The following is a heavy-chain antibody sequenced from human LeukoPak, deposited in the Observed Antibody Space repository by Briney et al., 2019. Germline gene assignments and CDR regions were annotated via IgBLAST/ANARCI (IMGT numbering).Heavy chain of an antibody. J-gene: IGHJ4*02. D-gene: IGHD1-26*01. CDR3: ARGDIVGTTDYRHFDY. Sequence: ASVKVSCKASGGTFSSYAISWVRQAPGQGLEWMGWINPNSGGTKYAQKFQGRVTMTRDTSISTAYMELSRLRSDDTAVYYCARGDIVGTTDYRHFDYWGQGTLVTVSS. CDR1: GGTFSSYA. V-gene: IGHV1-2*02. CDR2: INPNSGGT.